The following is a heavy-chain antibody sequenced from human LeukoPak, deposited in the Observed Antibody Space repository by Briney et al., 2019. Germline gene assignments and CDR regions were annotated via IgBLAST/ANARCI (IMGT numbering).Heavy chain of an antibody. CDR3: ARGNWDSSGWYYDY. CDR2: IISIFGTA. D-gene: IGHD6-19*01. Sequence: KVSCKASGGPFSSYAISWVRQPPGHGLEWMGRIISIFGTANYAQKFQGRVTITTDESTNTAYMELSSLRSEDTAVYYCARGNWDSSGWYYDYWGQGTLVTVSS. CDR1: GGPFSSYA. J-gene: IGHJ4*02. V-gene: IGHV1-69*05.